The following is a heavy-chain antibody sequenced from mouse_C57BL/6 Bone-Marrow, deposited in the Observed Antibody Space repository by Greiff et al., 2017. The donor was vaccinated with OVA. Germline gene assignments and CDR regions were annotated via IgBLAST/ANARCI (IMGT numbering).Heavy chain of an antibody. Sequence: VQLQQSGAELARPGASVKLSCKASGYTFTSYGISWVKQRPGQGLEWIGEIYPRSGNTYYNEKFKGKATLTADKSSSTAYMELRSLTSEDSAVYFCARSPHYYGSTSWFAYWGQGTLVTVSA. CDR1: GYTFTSYG. V-gene: IGHV1-81*01. D-gene: IGHD1-1*01. CDR3: ARSPHYYGSTSWFAY. J-gene: IGHJ3*01. CDR2: IYPRSGNT.